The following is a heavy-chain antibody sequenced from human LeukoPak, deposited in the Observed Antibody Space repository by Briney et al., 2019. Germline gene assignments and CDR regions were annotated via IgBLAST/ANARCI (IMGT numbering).Heavy chain of an antibody. J-gene: IGHJ3*02. D-gene: IGHD6-19*01. Sequence: ASVKVSCKASGYTFSSYDINWVRQATGQGLEWMGWMNPNSGNRGYAQKFQGRVTITRNTSISTAYMELSSLRSEDTAVYYCARDHLQWLVRGAFDIWGQGTMVTVSS. V-gene: IGHV1-8*03. CDR3: ARDHLQWLVRGAFDI. CDR2: MNPNSGNR. CDR1: GYTFSSYD.